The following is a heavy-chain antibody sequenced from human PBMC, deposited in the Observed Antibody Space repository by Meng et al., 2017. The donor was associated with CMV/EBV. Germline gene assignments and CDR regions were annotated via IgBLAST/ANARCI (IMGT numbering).Heavy chain of an antibody. CDR1: GYMCTGYF. Sequence: SVKVSCKALGYMCTGYFMHWVRQAPGQGLEWMGWINPNSGGTNNAQRFQGRVTMTRDTSISTAYMELSRLRSDDTAVYSCARASPAIFGRHYYYYGMDVWGQGTTVTVSS. D-gene: IGHD2-2*02. V-gene: IGHV1-2*02. CDR2: INPNSGGT. CDR3: ARASPAIFGRHYYYYGMDV. J-gene: IGHJ6*02.